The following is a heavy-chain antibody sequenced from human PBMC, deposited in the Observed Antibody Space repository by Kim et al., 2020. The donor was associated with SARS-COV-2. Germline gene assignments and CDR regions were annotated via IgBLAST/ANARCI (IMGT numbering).Heavy chain of an antibody. V-gene: IGHV7-4-1*02. J-gene: IGHJ4*02. CDR3: ARGRKLRFLEWLPDRHYFDY. Sequence: ASVKVSCKASGXTXXXYAMNWVRQAPGQGLEWMGWINTNTGNPTYAQGFTGRFVFSLDTSVSTAYLQISSLKAEDTAVYYCARGRKLRFLEWLPDRHYFDYWGQGTLVTVSS. CDR1: GXTXXXYA. CDR2: INTNTGNP. D-gene: IGHD3-3*01.